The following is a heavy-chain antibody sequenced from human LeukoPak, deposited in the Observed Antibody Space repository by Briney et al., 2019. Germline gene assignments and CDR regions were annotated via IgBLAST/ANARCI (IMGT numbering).Heavy chain of an antibody. J-gene: IGHJ4*02. Sequence: PGGSLRLSCAVSGFTFSSYWMHWVRQAPGKGLEWVSRIHPDGRITSYADSVEGRFTISRDNAKNTLYLQMNSLRADDTAVYYCVRDVPGGYFGYWGQGTLVAVSS. CDR2: IHPDGRIT. CDR3: VRDVPGGYFGY. CDR1: GFTFSSYW. V-gene: IGHV3-74*01. D-gene: IGHD3-10*01.